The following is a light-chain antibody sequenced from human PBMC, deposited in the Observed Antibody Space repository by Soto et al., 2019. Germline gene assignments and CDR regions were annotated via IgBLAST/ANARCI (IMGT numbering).Light chain of an antibody. Sequence: QSVLTQPPSASGTPGQRGTISCSGSSSNIGTNYVYWCQQLPGTAPNLLIYRNTQRPSGVPDRFSGSKSGTSAFLAISGLRSEDEADYYCAAWPDNLSANYVFATGTKVTVL. J-gene: IGLJ1*01. CDR2: RNT. V-gene: IGLV1-47*01. CDR3: AAWPDNLSANYV. CDR1: SSNIGTNY.